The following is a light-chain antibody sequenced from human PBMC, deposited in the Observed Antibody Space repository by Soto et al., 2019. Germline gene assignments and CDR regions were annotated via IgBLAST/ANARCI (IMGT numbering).Light chain of an antibody. Sequence: DIQMPQSASTLSGSLGDRVTLPWRASQSISSWLAWYQQKKGKAPKLLIYKASSLESGVPSRFSGSGYGTEFNLTISSLQTDDFATYYCQQYNSYSRTFGQGTKVDIK. J-gene: IGKJ1*01. CDR3: QQYNSYSRT. V-gene: IGKV1-5*03. CDR1: QSISSW. CDR2: KAS.